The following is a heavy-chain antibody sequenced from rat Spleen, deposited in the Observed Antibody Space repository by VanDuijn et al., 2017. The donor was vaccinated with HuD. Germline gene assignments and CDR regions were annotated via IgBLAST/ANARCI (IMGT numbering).Heavy chain of an antibody. CDR2: ISTGGDNT. CDR1: GFTFSNYY. D-gene: IGHD1-4*01. CDR3: ARGGPGSKDWFAY. Sequence: EVQLVESGGGLVQPGRSLKLSCAASGFTFSNYYMAWVRQAPTKGLEWVAYISTGGDNTYYRDSVKGRFTISRDNAKSTLYLQMDSLRSEDTATYYCARGGPGSKDWFAYWGQGTLVTVSS. J-gene: IGHJ3*01. V-gene: IGHV5-25*01.